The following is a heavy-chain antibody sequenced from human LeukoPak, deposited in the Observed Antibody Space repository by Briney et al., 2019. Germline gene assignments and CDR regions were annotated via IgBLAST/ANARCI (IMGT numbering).Heavy chain of an antibody. CDR1: GFTVSSNY. CDR3: ARVRQQQLVGGFDY. D-gene: IGHD6-13*01. CDR2: IYSGGST. V-gene: IGHV3-53*01. J-gene: IGHJ4*02. Sequence: GGSLRLSCAASGFTVSSNYMSWVRQAPGKGLEWVSVIYSGGSTYYADSVKGRFTISRDNSKNTLYLQMNSLRAEDTAVYYCARVRQQQLVGGFDYWGQGTLVTVSS.